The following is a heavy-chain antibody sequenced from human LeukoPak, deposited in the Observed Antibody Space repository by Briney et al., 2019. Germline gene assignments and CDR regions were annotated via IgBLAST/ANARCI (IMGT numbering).Heavy chain of an antibody. D-gene: IGHD3-10*01. CDR3: ARESIDYYGSGSYYNPPDAFDI. Sequence: PSETLSLTCTVSGGSISSEKYYWGWIRQPPGKGLEWIGNIHYSGSTYYSPSLKSRVTISLDTSKNHFSLRLNSVTAADTAVYYCARESIDYYGSGSYYNPPDAFDIWGQGTMVTVSS. V-gene: IGHV4-39*02. J-gene: IGHJ3*02. CDR1: GGSISSEKYY. CDR2: IHYSGST.